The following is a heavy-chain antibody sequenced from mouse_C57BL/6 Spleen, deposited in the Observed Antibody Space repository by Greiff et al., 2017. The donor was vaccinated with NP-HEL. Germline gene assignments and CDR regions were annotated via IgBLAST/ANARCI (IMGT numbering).Heavy chain of an antibody. J-gene: IGHJ2*01. D-gene: IGHD1-1*01. Sequence: QVQLKQSGPELVKPGASVKISCKASGYAFSSSWMNWVKQRPGKGLEWIGRIYPGDGDTNYNGKFKGKATLPADKSSSTAYMQLSSLTSEDSAVYFCARKGTTVVENYFDYWGQGTTLTVSS. CDR1: GYAFSSSW. CDR2: IYPGDGDT. V-gene: IGHV1-82*01. CDR3: ARKGTTVVENYFDY.